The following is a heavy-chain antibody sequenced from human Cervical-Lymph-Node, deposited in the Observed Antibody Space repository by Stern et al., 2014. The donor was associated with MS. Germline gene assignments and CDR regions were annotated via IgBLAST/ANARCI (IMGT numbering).Heavy chain of an antibody. Sequence: EVQLVESGGGLVKPGRSLRLSCVASGLTFSNAWMSWVRQAPGKGLEWVGRIKSKTDGGSIDYAAPVKGRFTISRDDSENTLYLQMNSLKTEDTAVYYCTTVRVGAAHFDYWGQGTLVTVSS. CDR3: TTVRVGAAHFDY. J-gene: IGHJ4*02. CDR2: IKSKTDGGSI. D-gene: IGHD2-15*01. V-gene: IGHV3-15*01. CDR1: GLTFSNAW.